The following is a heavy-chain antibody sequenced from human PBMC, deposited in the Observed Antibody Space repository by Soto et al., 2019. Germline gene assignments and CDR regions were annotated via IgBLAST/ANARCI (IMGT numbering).Heavy chain of an antibody. CDR2: IYYSGST. Sequence: QLQLQESGPGLVKPSETLSLTCTVSGGSISSSSYYWGWIRQPPGKGLEWIGSIYYSGSTYYNPPLKXXVXIXXDTSKNQFSRKLSSVTAADTAVYYCARQIGYYFDYWGQGTLVTVSS. J-gene: IGHJ4*02. CDR1: GGSISSSSYY. CDR3: ARQIGYYFDY. V-gene: IGHV4-39*01. D-gene: IGHD3-22*01.